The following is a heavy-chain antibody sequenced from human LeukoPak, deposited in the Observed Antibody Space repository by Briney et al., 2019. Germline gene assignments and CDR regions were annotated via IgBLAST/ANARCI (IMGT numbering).Heavy chain of an antibody. D-gene: IGHD4/OR15-4a*01. CDR2: ISSNGGST. V-gene: IGHV3-64*01. CDR1: GFTFSSYA. J-gene: IGHJ3*02. Sequence: GGSLRLSCAASGFTFSSYAMHWVRQAPGKGLEYVSAISSNGGSTYYANSVKGRFTISRDNSKNTLYPQMGSLRAEDMAVYYCARDHMRGANHDAFDIWGQGTMVTVSS. CDR3: ARDHMRGANHDAFDI.